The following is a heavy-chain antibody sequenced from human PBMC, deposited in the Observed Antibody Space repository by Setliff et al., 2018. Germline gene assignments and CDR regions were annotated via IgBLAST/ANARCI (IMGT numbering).Heavy chain of an antibody. V-gene: IGHV4-31*02. J-gene: IGHJ5*02. D-gene: IGHD3-10*01. CDR3: ARDRGGSGSFNWFDP. Sequence: SETLSLTCTVPGGSISSGGYYWSWIRQHPGKGLEWIGYIYYSGSTYYNPSLKSRVTISVDTSKNQFSLKLSSVTAADTAVYYCARDRGGSGSFNWFDPWGQGTLVTVSS. CDR2: IYYSGST. CDR1: GGSISSGGYY.